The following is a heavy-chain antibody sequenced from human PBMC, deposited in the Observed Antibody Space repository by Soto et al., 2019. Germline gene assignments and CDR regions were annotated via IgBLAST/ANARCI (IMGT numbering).Heavy chain of an antibody. Sequence: ASVKVSCKASGYTFTGYYMHWVRQAPGQGLEWMGWTNPNSGGTNYAQKFQGWVTMTRDTSISTAYMELSRLRSDDTAVYYCARGIVAIPNWFDPWGQGTLVTVSS. V-gene: IGHV1-2*04. CDR1: GYTFTGYY. CDR2: TNPNSGGT. CDR3: ARGIVAIPNWFDP. D-gene: IGHD3-22*01. J-gene: IGHJ5*02.